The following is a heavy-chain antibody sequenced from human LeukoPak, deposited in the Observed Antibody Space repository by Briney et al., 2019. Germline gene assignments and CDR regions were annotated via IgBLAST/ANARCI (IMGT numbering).Heavy chain of an antibody. J-gene: IGHJ4*02. CDR1: GNTFIGYY. V-gene: IGHV1-2*02. CDR2: INPKSGGT. D-gene: IGHD6-13*01. CDR3: ASVKLGPEGFFDS. Sequence: ASVKVSCKASGNTFIGYYIHWVRQAPGQGLEWMGWINPKSGGTNYAQKFQGRVTMTRDTSISTADMELRRLRSDDTAVYHCASVKLGPEGFFDSWGQGTLVTVSS.